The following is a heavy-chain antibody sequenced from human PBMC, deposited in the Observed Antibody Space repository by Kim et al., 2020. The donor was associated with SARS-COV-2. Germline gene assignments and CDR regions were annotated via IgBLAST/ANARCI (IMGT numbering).Heavy chain of an antibody. CDR2: IYYSGST. J-gene: IGHJ4*02. CDR1: GGSISSSSYY. V-gene: IGHV4-39*01. CDR3: ARQRRGDIAAAGI. Sequence: SETLSLTCTVSGGSISSSSYYWGWIRQPPGKGLEWIGSIYYSGSTYYNPSLKSRVTISVDTSKNQFSLKLSSVTAADTAVYYCARQRRGDIAAAGIWGQGTLVTVSS. D-gene: IGHD6-13*01.